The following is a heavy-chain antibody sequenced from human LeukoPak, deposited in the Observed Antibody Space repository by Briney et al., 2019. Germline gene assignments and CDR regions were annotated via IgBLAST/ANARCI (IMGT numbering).Heavy chain of an antibody. CDR1: GFNFSTYA. CDR2: ISPSGDIT. V-gene: IGHV3-23*01. Sequence: GGSLRLSCAASGFNFSTYAMSWVRQAPGKGLDGVSGISPSGDITYYADSVKGRFTVSRDNFKNTLYLQMNSLRTEDTAVYFCAKDDAWLRYACWGPGTLVTVSS. J-gene: IGHJ4*02. D-gene: IGHD5-12*01. CDR3: AKDDAWLRYAC.